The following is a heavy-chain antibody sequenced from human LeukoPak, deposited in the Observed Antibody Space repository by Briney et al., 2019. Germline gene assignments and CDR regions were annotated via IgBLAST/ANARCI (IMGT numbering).Heavy chain of an antibody. Sequence: GGSLRLSCAASGFTFSSYAMSWVRQAPGKGLEWVSAISGSGGSTYYADSVKGRFTISRDNSKNTLYLQMNSLRAEDTAVYYCAKEGGYDYVWGSPNYYFDYWGQGTLVTVSS. CDR3: AKEGGYDYVWGSPNYYFDY. J-gene: IGHJ4*02. CDR1: GFTFSSYA. V-gene: IGHV3-23*01. CDR2: ISGSGGST. D-gene: IGHD3-16*01.